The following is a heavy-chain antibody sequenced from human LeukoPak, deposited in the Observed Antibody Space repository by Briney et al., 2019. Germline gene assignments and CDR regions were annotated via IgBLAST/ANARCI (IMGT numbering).Heavy chain of an antibody. CDR1: GFTFSDNY. Sequence: TGGSLRLSCAASGFTFSDNYMTWVRQAPGKGLEWLSYISGNGGVIQYADSVKGRFTISRDNAKNLLYLRMDSLRVEDTAIYYCARDPRTVRIWGQGTLVTVSS. V-gene: IGHV3-11*04. J-gene: IGHJ4*02. D-gene: IGHD1-1*01. CDR2: ISGNGGVI. CDR3: ARDPRTVRI.